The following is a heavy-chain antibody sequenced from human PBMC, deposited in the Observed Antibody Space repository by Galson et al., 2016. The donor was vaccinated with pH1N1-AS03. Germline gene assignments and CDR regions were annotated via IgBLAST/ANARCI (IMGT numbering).Heavy chain of an antibody. Sequence: ETLSLTCAVYGGSFSDYFWAWIRQPPGMGLEWIGDINHIGGAKYNPSLKSRVTLSADRSTNQFSLKLYSVSAADTAVYYCARIHPELPDIWGQGTLVNV. CDR1: GGSFSDYF. CDR3: ARIHPELPDI. CDR2: INHIGGA. J-gene: IGHJ3*02. V-gene: IGHV4-34*01. D-gene: IGHD5-24*01.